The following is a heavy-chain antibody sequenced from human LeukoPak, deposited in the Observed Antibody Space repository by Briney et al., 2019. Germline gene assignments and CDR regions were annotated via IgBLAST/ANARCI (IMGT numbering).Heavy chain of an antibody. CDR2: IRYDGSNK. CDR3: AKSLSGSGYFVDY. D-gene: IGHD3-22*01. Sequence: GGSLRLSCAASGFTFSSYAMHWVRQAPGKGLEWVALIRYDGSNKYYADSVKGRFTISRDNAKNTLYLQMNSLRAEDTAVYYCAKSLSGSGYFVDYWGQGTLVTVSS. J-gene: IGHJ4*02. CDR1: GFTFSSYA. V-gene: IGHV3-30*02.